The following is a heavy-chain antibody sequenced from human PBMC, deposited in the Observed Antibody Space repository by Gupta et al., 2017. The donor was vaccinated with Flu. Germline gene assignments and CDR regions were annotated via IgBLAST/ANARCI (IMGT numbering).Heavy chain of an antibody. CDR2: ISSSGDDT. J-gene: IGHJ5*02. D-gene: IGHD2-8*01. CDR3: AKTPYATRINWFDP. V-gene: IGHV3-23*01. CDR1: GFTFSSYA. Sequence: EVQLLESGGDFIQPGGSLRLSCAASGFTFSSYAMSWVRQAPGKGLEWVSAISSSGDDTYYADSVKGRFTISRDNSKNTLSLQMNSLRAEDTAVYYCAKTPYATRINWFDPWGQGTLVAVPS.